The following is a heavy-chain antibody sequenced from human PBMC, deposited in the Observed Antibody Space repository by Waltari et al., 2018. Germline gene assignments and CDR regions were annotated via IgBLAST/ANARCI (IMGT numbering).Heavy chain of an antibody. CDR2: SSSSSSYI. J-gene: IGHJ4*02. CDR1: GFPFSCSS. D-gene: IGHD5-18*01. Sequence: VQLVESGGGLVKPGGSLSLSCAASGFPFSCSSMNWVRQAPGKGLECVSSSSSSSSYIYYADAVKGRFTISRDNAKNSLYLQMNSLRAEDTAVYYCARDGLATANSDYWGQGTLVTVSS. V-gene: IGHV3-21*01. CDR3: ARDGLATANSDY.